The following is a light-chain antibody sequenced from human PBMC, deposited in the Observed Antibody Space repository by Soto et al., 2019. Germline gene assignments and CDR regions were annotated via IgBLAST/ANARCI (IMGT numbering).Light chain of an antibody. J-gene: IGLJ1*01. CDR3: SSYAGSLYV. CDR1: SSDVGSYNY. CDR2: EVI. V-gene: IGLV2-8*01. Sequence: QSALTQPPSASGSPGQSVTISCTGTSSDVGSYNYVSWYQQHPGKAPKLMIYEVIKRPSGVPDRFSGSKSDNTASLTVSGLQAEDEADYYCSSYAGSLYVFGTGTKVTVL.